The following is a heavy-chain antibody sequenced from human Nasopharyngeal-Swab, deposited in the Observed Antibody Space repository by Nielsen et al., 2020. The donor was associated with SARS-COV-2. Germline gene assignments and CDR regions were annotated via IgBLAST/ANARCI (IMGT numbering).Heavy chain of an antibody. Sequence: WIRQPPGKGLEWIGEINHSGSTNYNPPLKSRVTISVDTSKNQFSLKLTSVTAADTAVYYCARRTYDSLNSYWYFDLWGRGTLVTVSS. J-gene: IGHJ2*01. CDR2: INHSGST. CDR3: ARRTYDSLNSYWYFDL. V-gene: IGHV4-34*01. D-gene: IGHD2/OR15-2a*01.